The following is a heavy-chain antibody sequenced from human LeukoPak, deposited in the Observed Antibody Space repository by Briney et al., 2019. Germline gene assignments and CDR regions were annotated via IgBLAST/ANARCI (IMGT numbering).Heavy chain of an antibody. Sequence: SETLSLTCTVSGGSISSGDYYWSWIRQPPGKGLEWIGYIYYSGSTYYNPSLKSRVTISVDTSKNQFSLKLSSVTAADTAVYYCARGGPTGGRLLWFGESRAPNYFDYWGQGTLVTVSS. CDR3: ARGGPTGGRLLWFGESRAPNYFDY. V-gene: IGHV4-30-4*01. CDR1: GGSISSGDYY. J-gene: IGHJ4*02. CDR2: IYYSGST. D-gene: IGHD3-10*01.